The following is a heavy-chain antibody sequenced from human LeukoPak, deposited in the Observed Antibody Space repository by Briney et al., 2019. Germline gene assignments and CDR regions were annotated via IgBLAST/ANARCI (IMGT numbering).Heavy chain of an antibody. CDR2: ISAYNGNR. CDR3: ARPSYYYASSGYSYLDY. CDR1: GYTFTSYG. Sequence: ASVKVSCKASGYTFTSYGISWVRQAPGQGLEWMGVISAYNGNRSYAQKLQGRGTMTTDTSTSKAYMYLRMLRSDATAVYYCARPSYYYASSGYSYLDYWGQGTLVTVSS. V-gene: IGHV1-18*01. D-gene: IGHD3-22*01. J-gene: IGHJ4*02.